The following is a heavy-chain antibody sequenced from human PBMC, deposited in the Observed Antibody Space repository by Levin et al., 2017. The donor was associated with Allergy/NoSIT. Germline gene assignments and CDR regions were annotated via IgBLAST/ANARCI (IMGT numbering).Heavy chain of an antibody. V-gene: IGHV3-48*01. CDR3: ARDRYYYGSGSYYNVDAFDI. CDR2: ISSSSSTI. D-gene: IGHD3-10*01. CDR1: GFTFSSSS. J-gene: IGHJ3*02. Sequence: LSLTCAASGFTFSSSSMNWVRQAPGKGLEWVSYISSSSSTIYYADSVKGRFTISRDNAKNSLYLQMNSLRAEDTAVYYCARDRYYYGSGSYYNVDAFDIWGQGTMVTVSS.